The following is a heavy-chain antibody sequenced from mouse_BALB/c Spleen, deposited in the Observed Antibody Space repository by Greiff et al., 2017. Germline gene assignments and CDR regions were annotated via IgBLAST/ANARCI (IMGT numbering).Heavy chain of an antibody. Sequence: VQLQQSGPELMKPGASVKISCKASGYTFTSYYMHWVKQSHGKSLEWIGYIDPFNGGTSYNQKFKGKATLTVDKSSSTAYMHLSSLTSEDSAVYYCARPSGRLLPYAMDYWGQGTSVTVSS. V-gene: IGHV1S135*01. D-gene: IGHD1-1*01. CDR3: ARPSGRLLPYAMDY. CDR1: GYTFTSYY. CDR2: IDPFNGGT. J-gene: IGHJ4*01.